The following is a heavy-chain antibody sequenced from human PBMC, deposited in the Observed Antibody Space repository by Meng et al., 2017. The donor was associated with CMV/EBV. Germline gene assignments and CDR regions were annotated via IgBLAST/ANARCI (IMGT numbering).Heavy chain of an antibody. V-gene: IGHV3-11*01. Sequence: GGSLRLSCAASGFTFSDYYMSWIRQAPGKGLEWVSYISSSGSTIYYADSVKGRFTISRDTAKNSLYLQMNSLRAEDTAVYYCARGVRITMIVVVSHDYWGQGTLVTVSS. CDR1: GFTFSDYY. D-gene: IGHD3-22*01. J-gene: IGHJ4*02. CDR3: ARGVRITMIVVVSHDY. CDR2: ISSSGSTI.